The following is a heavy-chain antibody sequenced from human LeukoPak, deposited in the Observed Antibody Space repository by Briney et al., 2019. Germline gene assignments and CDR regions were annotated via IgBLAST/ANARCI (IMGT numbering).Heavy chain of an antibody. CDR3: ASYGDYGPGNY. J-gene: IGHJ4*02. CDR2: ISYDGSNK. CDR1: GFTVSSSY. D-gene: IGHD4-17*01. V-gene: IGHV3-30-3*01. Sequence: GGSLRLSCAASGFTVSSSYMSWVRQAPGKGLEWVAVISYDGSNKYYADSVKGRFTISRDNSKNTLYLQMNSLRAEDTAVYYCASYGDYGPGNYWGQGTLVTVSS.